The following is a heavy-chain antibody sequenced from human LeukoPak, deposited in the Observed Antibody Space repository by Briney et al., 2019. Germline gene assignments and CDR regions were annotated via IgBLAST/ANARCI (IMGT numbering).Heavy chain of an antibody. CDR1: GYSFTSYY. D-gene: IGHD6-19*01. CDR2: INPNSGDT. J-gene: IGHJ4*02. Sequence: ASVKVSCKASGYSFTSYYMHWVRQAPGQGLEWMGWINPNSGDTNYAQKFQGRVTMTRDTSISTAYMELSRLRSDDTAVYYCARDKSGNSGWYSYFDYWGQGTLVTVSS. CDR3: ARDKSGNSGWYSYFDY. V-gene: IGHV1-2*02.